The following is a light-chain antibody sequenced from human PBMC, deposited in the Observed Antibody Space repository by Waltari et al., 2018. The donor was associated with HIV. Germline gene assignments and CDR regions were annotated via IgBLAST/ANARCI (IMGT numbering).Light chain of an antibody. V-gene: IGKV3-15*01. J-gene: IGKJ1*01. CDR2: GAP. CDR3: QQYHSWPWT. CDR1: QSVSNN. Sequence: LIMTQSPGSLSVSPGERVTLSCRASQSVSNNLAWFQHQRGQPPRLLIFGAPSKAAGVPDIFRGSGSGTEFNLTISGLRSEDVSTYYCQQYHSWPWTFGQGTKVEV.